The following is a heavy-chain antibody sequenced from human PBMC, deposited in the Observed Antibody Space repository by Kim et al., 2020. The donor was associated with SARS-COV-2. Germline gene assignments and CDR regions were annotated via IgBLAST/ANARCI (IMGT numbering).Heavy chain of an antibody. CDR3: ARDGGVSGLFDY. J-gene: IGHJ4*01. D-gene: IGHD3-16*01. V-gene: IGHV3-48*03. Sequence: YYADSMKGRCTNSRDTAKNDVYVQMNSLGVEYTADYYCARDGGVSGLFDYWGHGTLVTVSS.